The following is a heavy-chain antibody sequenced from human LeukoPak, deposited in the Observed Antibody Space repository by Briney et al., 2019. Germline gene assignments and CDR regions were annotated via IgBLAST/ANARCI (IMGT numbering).Heavy chain of an antibody. CDR2: ISGSGTA. CDR1: GDSMRGFF. J-gene: IGHJ4*02. D-gene: IGHD1-26*01. CDR3: ARGRELTEVSGHYSFDY. V-gene: IGHV4-4*07. Sequence: SETLSLTCSVSGDSMRGFFWTWMRQAAGKGLEWIGRISGSGTAYSNPSLQSRVIISLDASNNQLSLKLSSMTAADTAVYFCARGRELTEVSGHYSFDYWGLGTLVSVSS.